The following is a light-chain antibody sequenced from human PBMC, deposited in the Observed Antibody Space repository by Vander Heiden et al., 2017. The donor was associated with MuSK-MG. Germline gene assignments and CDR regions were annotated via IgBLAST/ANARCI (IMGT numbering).Light chain of an antibody. CDR2: DAS. V-gene: IGKV1D-13*01. CDR3: QQFNNDAIT. J-gene: IGKJ2*01. CDR1: QGISSA. Sequence: AFQLTQSPSSLSASVGDRVTITCQASQGISSALDWYQQKPGKAPNLLIYDASNLESGVPSRFSGSGSGTDFTFTISSLQPEDVATYYCQQFNNDAITFGQGTKLEIK.